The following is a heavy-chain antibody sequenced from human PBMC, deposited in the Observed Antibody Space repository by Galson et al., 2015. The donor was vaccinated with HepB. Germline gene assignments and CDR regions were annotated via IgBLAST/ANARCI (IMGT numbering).Heavy chain of an antibody. J-gene: IGHJ4*02. CDR3: ARDLNQGGELDY. D-gene: IGHD2-15*01. Sequence: SLRLSCAASGFTFSNSDMHWVRQAPGKGLEWVALISHDGDDEYYTDAAKGRFTISRDNSKNTIFLQMNSLRAEDAAVYYCARDLNQGGELDYWGQGTQVAVSA. V-gene: IGHV3-30*03. CDR2: ISHDGDDE. CDR1: GFTFSNSD.